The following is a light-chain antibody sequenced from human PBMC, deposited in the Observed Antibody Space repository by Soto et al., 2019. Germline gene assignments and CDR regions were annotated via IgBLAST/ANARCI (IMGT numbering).Light chain of an antibody. Sequence: DIQMTQSPSSLSASVGDRVTITCRASQGISNYLAWYQQKPGRVPTLLISAASTLQSGDPSRFSGSGSGTDFTLTITRLQPEDVATYYGQRYTDGSMFGQGTKVQI. CDR1: QGISNY. J-gene: IGKJ1*01. V-gene: IGKV1-27*01. CDR3: QRYTDGSM. CDR2: AAS.